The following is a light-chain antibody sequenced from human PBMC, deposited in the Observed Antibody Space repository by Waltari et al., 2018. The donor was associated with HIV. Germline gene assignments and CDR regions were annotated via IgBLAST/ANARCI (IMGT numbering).Light chain of an antibody. CDR2: ANT. V-gene: IGLV1-40*01. J-gene: IGLJ2*01. CDR1: SSNIGADYD. Sequence: QSVLTQPPSVSGAPGQRVTISCTGSSSNIGADYDVHWYQHLPGTAPKLLIYANTRRPSGVPDRFSGSKSGTSASRAITGLQAEDEAEYYCQSYDSSLSGYVVFGGWTKLTVL. CDR3: QSYDSSLSGYVV.